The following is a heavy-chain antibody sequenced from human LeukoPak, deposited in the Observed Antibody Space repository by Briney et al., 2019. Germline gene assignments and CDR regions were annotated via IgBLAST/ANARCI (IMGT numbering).Heavy chain of an antibody. CDR1: GFTVSSNY. Sequence: GGSLRLSCAASGFTVSSNYMSWVRQAPGKGLEWVSVIYSGGSTYYADSVKGRFTISRDNSKNTLYLQMNSLRAEDTAVYYCARELRWYPGQYWFDPWGQGTLVTVSS. J-gene: IGHJ5*02. CDR2: IYSGGST. V-gene: IGHV3-53*01. D-gene: IGHD4-23*01. CDR3: ARELRWYPGQYWFDP.